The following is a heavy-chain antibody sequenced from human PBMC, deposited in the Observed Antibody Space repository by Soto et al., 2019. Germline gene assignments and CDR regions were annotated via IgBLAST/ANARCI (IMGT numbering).Heavy chain of an antibody. CDR1: GFTFSSYA. J-gene: IGHJ4*02. CDR3: VCRLGLGSRDHVDY. V-gene: IGHV3-23*01. CDR2: ISGSGGST. Sequence: GGSLRLSCAASGFTFSSYAMSWVRQAPGKGLEWVSAISGSGGSTYYADSVKGRFTISRDNSKNTLYLQMNSLRAEDTAVYYCVCRLGLGSRDHVDYWGQGTLVTVSS. D-gene: IGHD3-16*01.